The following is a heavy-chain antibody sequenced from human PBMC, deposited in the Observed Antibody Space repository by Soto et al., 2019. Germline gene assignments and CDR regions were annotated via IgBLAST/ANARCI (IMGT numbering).Heavy chain of an antibody. J-gene: IGHJ6*02. CDR2: IIPLFGTT. D-gene: IGHD3-10*01. CDR3: AAELGFGKLSVV. V-gene: IGHV1-69*01. Sequence: QVQVVQSGVEVRRPRSSVKVSCKASGDTFKNCVISWVRQAPGQGLEWMGGIIPLFGTTDFAQRFQGRLTITTEESTTTAYMELSRLRSEDTATYYCAAELGFGKLSVVWGQGTTVIVSS. CDR1: GDTFKNCV.